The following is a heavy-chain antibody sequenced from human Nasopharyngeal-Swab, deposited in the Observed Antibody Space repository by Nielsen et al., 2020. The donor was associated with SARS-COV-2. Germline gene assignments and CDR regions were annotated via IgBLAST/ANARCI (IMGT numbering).Heavy chain of an antibody. J-gene: IGHJ6*02. V-gene: IGHV1-2*02. CDR2: INPNSGGT. CDR3: AREQIAARATNYGMDV. Sequence: ASVTVSCKASGYTFTGYYMHWVRQAPGQGLEWMGWINPNSGGTNYAQKFQGRVTMTRDTSISTAYMELSRLRSDDTAVYYCAREQIAARATNYGMDVWGQGTTVTVSS. D-gene: IGHD6-6*01. CDR1: GYTFTGYY.